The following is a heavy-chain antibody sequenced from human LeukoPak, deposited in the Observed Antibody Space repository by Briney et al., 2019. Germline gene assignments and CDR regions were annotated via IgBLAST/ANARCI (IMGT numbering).Heavy chain of an antibody. CDR3: ARADIVVVVAATPDTQEFDY. CDR2: ISSSSSTI. J-gene: IGHJ4*02. CDR1: GFTFSSHS. V-gene: IGHV3-48*04. Sequence: GGSLRLSCAASGFTFSSHSMNWVRQAPGKGLEWVSYISSSSSTIYYAGSVKGRFTISRDNAKNSLYLQMNSLRAEDTAVYYCARADIVVVVAATPDTQEFDYWGQGTLVTVSS. D-gene: IGHD2-15*01.